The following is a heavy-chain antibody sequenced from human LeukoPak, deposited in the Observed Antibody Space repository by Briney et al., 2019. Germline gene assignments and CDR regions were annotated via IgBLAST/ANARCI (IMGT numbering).Heavy chain of an antibody. D-gene: IGHD3-22*01. J-gene: IGHJ5*02. V-gene: IGHV3-23*01. CDR2: ISGSGGST. CDR3: AKDFGRDYYDSSAST. CDR1: GFTFSTYS. Sequence: GGSLRLSCAASGFTFSTYSMNWVRQAPGKGLEWVSAISGSGGSTYYADSVKGRFTISRDNSKNTLYLQMNSLRAEDTAVYYCAKDFGRDYYDSSASTWGQGTLVTVSS.